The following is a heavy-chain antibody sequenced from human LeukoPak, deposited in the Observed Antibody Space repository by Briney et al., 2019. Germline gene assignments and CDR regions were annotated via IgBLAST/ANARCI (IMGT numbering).Heavy chain of an antibody. CDR1: GITHSNYG. J-gene: IGHJ4*02. V-gene: IGHV3-23*01. CDR3: AKRGVVIRVILVGFHKEAYYFDS. Sequence: GGSVRLFCAVWGITHSNYGMSGVRGARGRGLEGVAGISDSCGRTNCADSVKGRLNIHRDNPTNTLYLQMNSLRAEHTAVYFCAKRGVVIRVILVGFHKEAYYFDSWGQGALVTVSS. CDR2: ISDSCGRT. D-gene: IGHD3-22*01.